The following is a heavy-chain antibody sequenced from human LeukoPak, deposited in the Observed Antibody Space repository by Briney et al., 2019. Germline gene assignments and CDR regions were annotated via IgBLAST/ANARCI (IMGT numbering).Heavy chain of an antibody. CDR1: GGSISSGSDY. Sequence: SETLSLTCNVSGGSISSGSDYWSWIRQPAGKGLEWIGRIYTSGNTNYHPSLKSRVTISVDTSKNQFSLKLTSVTAADTAVYYCARESLGPPYYFDYWGQGTLVTVSA. CDR3: ARESLGPPYYFDY. D-gene: IGHD1-26*01. V-gene: IGHV4-61*02. J-gene: IGHJ4*02. CDR2: IYTSGNT.